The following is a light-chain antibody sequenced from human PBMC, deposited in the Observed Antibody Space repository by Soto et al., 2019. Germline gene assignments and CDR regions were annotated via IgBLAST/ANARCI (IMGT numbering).Light chain of an antibody. J-gene: IGLJ2*01. CDR2: DVT. Sequence: QSALTQPPSASGSPGQSVTISCTGTNSDVGGYNYVSWYQQHPGKAPKLIIYDVTKRPSGVPDRFSGSKSGNTASLTVSGLQAEDEADYYCSSYAGFNNYVVFGGGTKLTVL. CDR1: NSDVGGYNY. CDR3: SSYAGFNNYVV. V-gene: IGLV2-8*01.